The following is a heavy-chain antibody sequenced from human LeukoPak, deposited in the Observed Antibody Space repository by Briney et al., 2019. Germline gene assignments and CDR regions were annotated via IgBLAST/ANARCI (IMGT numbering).Heavy chain of an antibody. CDR1: GGSISSSNW. Sequence: SETLSLTCAVSGGSISSSNWWSWVRQPPGKGLEWIGEIYHSGSTNYNPSLKSRVTISVDKSKNQFSLKLTSVTAADTAVCYCASSSSTSVEALYWGQGTLVTVSS. CDR2: IYHSGST. V-gene: IGHV4-4*02. CDR3: ASSSSTSVEALY. J-gene: IGHJ4*02. D-gene: IGHD2-2*01.